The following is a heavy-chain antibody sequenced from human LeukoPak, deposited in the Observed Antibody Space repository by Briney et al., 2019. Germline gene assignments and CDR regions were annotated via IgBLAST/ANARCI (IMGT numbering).Heavy chain of an antibody. Sequence: SETLSLTCIVSDFSILTGHYWGWIRQPPGRGLEWIGSIHHTGDTHYTSSLKSRAAISVDTSRNHSSLKLRFVTAADAAVYFCARSQGISHLRTAFDVWGQGTSVAVSS. CDR3: ARSQGISHLRTAFDV. J-gene: IGHJ3*01. CDR1: DFSILTGHY. CDR2: IHHTGDT. V-gene: IGHV4-38-2*02. D-gene: IGHD1-14*01.